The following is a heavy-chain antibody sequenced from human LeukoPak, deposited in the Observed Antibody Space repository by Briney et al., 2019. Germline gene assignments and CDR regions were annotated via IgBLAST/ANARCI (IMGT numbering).Heavy chain of an antibody. V-gene: IGHV1-69*05. CDR3: ARDMKSSVGSSGYYYWDY. D-gene: IGHD3-22*01. CDR1: GGTFSSYA. J-gene: IGHJ4*02. CDR2: IIPISGTA. Sequence: AASVKVSCKASGGTFSSYAISWVRQAPGQGLEWMGGIIPISGTANYAQKFQGRVTITTDESTSTAYMDLSSLRSEDTAVYYCARDMKSSVGSSGYYYWDYWGQGTLVTVSS.